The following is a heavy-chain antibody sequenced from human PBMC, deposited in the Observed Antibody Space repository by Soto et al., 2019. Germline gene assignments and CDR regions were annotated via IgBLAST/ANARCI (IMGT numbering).Heavy chain of an antibody. V-gene: IGHV4-59*01. CDR2: VSSTGST. Sequence: SATLSLTCTVSGGSLNSYYWTWIRQSPGKGLEWIGYVSSTGSTNYNPSLKSRLTMSLDTSTNEVSLSLTSVTAADAAVYFCARFSPPRKSYDSNPGWFDPWGQGIMVTVS. D-gene: IGHD3-22*01. J-gene: IGHJ5*02. CDR3: ARFSPPRKSYDSNPGWFDP. CDR1: GGSLNSYY.